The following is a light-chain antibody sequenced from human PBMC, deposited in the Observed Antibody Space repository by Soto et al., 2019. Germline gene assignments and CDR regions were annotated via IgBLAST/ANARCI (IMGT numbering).Light chain of an antibody. CDR2: GAS. CDR1: QSVSSN. CDR3: QQYNYLPRST. J-gene: IGKJ2*01. V-gene: IGKV3-15*01. Sequence: EIVMTQSPATLSVSPGERATLSCRASQSVSSNLAWYQQKPGQAPRLLIYGASTRATGIPARFSGSGSGTEFTLTNSRQQSEDVAVYYCQQYNYLPRSTFGQGTNVDIK.